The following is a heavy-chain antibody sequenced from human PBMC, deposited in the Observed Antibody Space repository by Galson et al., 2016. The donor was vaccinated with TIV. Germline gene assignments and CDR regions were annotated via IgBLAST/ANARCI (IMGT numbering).Heavy chain of an antibody. CDR1: GYNFPTYW. V-gene: IGHV5-51*01. Sequence: QSGAEVKKPGESLKISCKVSGYNFPTYWIACVRQMPGKGLEWMGMIYPGDSDTRSSPCFQGQVAIAADKYNSTAYLQWSSLKASDTAIYYCARQERGYSDGYWFDPWGQGTLVTVSS. D-gene: IGHD5-18*01. CDR3: ARQERGYSDGYWFDP. CDR2: IYPGDSDT. J-gene: IGHJ5*02.